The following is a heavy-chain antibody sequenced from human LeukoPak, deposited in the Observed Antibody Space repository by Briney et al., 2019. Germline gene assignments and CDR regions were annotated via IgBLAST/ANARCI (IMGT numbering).Heavy chain of an antibody. J-gene: IGHJ6*03. V-gene: IGHV4-39*01. CDR1: GVSISSNSHY. CDR2: IFYTGNT. D-gene: IGHD3-10*01. CDR3: ARGAEGWFGELLYGLDYYYDMDV. Sequence: SETLSLTCTVSGVSISSNSHYWGWIRQPPGKGLEWIGSIFYTGNTYNNPSLKSRATISVDTSKNQFSLNLSSVTAAATAVYYCARGAEGWFGELLYGLDYYYDMDVWGKGTTVTISS.